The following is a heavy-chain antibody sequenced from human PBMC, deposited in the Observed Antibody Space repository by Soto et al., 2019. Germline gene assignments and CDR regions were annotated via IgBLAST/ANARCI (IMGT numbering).Heavy chain of an antibody. CDR1: GGSISSGGYY. J-gene: IGHJ4*02. V-gene: IGHV4-31*03. CDR2: IYYSGST. CDR3: ARLGGDWYYFDY. Sequence: KPSETLSLTCTVSGGSISSGGYYWSWIRQHPGKGLEWIGYIYYSGSTYYNPSLKSRVTISVDTSKNQFSLKLSSVTAADTAVYYCARLGGDWYYFDYWGQGTLVTVSS. D-gene: IGHD2-21*02.